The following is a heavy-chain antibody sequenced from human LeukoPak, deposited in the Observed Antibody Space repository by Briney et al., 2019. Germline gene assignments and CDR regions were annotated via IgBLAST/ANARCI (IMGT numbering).Heavy chain of an antibody. CDR3: ARRVYYDILTGSYYFDY. J-gene: IGHJ4*02. V-gene: IGHV4-39*01. Sequence: PSETLSLTCSVSAGSTSSSSTYYWVWVRQPPGKALEWIGSIYYSGSTSYHPSLKSRVTISVDTSKNQFSLRLSSVTAADTAVYYCARRVYYDILTGSYYFDYWGQGTRVTVSS. D-gene: IGHD3-9*01. CDR1: AGSTSSSSTYY. CDR2: IYYSGST.